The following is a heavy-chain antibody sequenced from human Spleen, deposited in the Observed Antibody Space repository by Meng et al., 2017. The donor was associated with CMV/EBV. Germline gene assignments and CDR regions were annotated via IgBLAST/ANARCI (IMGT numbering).Heavy chain of an antibody. V-gene: IGHV3-30*02. CDR3: AKDEGDGSGTGGTDY. Sequence: GESLKISCAASGFTFRSYAMHWVRQAPGKGLEWVAFIRYDGSHKYSADSVRGRFTISRDNAKNSLYLQMNSLRAEDTAVYYCAKDEGDGSGTGGTDYWGQGTLVTVSS. CDR1: GFTFRSYA. D-gene: IGHD3-10*01. J-gene: IGHJ4*02. CDR2: IRYDGSHK.